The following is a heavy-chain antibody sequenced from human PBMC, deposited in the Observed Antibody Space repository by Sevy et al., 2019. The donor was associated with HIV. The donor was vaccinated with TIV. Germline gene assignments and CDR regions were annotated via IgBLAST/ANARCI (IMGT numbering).Heavy chain of an antibody. CDR3: VKEGGGEGGDH. D-gene: IGHD2-21*01. V-gene: IGHV3-30*02. Sequence: GGSLRLSCAASGCSFSSYGMHWVRQAPGKGLEWMSYIEYDGSNKDYADSVKGRFTISRDNSKNTLYLQMNSLRVEDTAVFYCVKEGGGEGGDHWGQGTLVTVSS. J-gene: IGHJ4*02. CDR2: IEYDGSNK. CDR1: GCSFSSYG.